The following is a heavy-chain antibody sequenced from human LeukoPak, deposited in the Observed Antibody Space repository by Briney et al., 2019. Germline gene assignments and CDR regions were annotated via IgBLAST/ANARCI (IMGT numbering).Heavy chain of an antibody. Sequence: GGSLRLSCAASGLTVSNNYMSWVRQTPGRGLEWVSIIYSDGGGGFTFYADSVKGRFTISRDNSKNTLYLQMNSLRAEDTAVYYCAEGNGVMVRGVPTGDFDYWGQGTLVTVSS. J-gene: IGHJ4*02. CDR3: AEGNGVMVRGVPTGDFDY. CDR1: GLTVSNNY. V-gene: IGHV3-53*05. CDR2: IYSDGGGGFT. D-gene: IGHD3-10*01.